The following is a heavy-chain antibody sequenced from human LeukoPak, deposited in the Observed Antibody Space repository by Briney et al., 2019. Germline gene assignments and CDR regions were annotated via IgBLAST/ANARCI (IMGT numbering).Heavy chain of an antibody. CDR2: ISYSGSA. J-gene: IGHJ3*01. CDR3: AYSVAPTFYDSSGSDTFDV. CDR1: GGSVSSSRLH. V-gene: IGHV4-39*01. Sequence: SETLSLTCTVSGGSVSSSRLHWGWLRQPPGKGPEWIATISYSGSAYYSPSLRSRVTILLDTSKNQFSLKLTSVTTADTAVYYCAYSVAPTFYDSSGSDTFDVWGLGTVVTVSS. D-gene: IGHD3-22*01.